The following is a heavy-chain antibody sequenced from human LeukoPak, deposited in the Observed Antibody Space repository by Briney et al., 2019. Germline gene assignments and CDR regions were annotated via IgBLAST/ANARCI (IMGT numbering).Heavy chain of an antibody. CDR3: ARTGYYDSSGMGY. Sequence: SETLSLTCAVYGGSFSGYYWSWIRQPPGKGLEWIGEINHSGSTDYNPSLKSRVTISVDTSKNQFSLKLSSVTAADTAVYYCARTGYYDSSGMGYWGQGTLVIVSS. D-gene: IGHD3-22*01. CDR2: INHSGST. CDR1: GGSFSGYY. J-gene: IGHJ4*02. V-gene: IGHV4-34*01.